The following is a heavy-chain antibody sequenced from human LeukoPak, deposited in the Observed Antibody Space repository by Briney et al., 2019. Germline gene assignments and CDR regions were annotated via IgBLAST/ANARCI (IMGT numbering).Heavy chain of an antibody. CDR3: ARHLSRPTYYYGSGSANFDY. CDR2: INHSGST. CDR1: GFTFSSYE. D-gene: IGHD3-10*01. V-gene: IGHV4-34*01. Sequence: PGGSLRLSCAASGFTFSSYEMNWVRQPPGKGLEWIGEINHSGSTNYNPSLKSRVTISVDTSKNQFSLKLSSVTAADTAVYYCARHLSRPTYYYGSGSANFDYWGQGTLVTVSS. J-gene: IGHJ4*02.